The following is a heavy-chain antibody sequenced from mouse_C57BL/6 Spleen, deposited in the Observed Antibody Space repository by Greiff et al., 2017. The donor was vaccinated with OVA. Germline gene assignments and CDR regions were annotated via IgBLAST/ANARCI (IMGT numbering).Heavy chain of an antibody. CDR2: IWRGGST. D-gene: IGHD1-1*01. CDR1: GFSLTSYG. V-gene: IGHV2-5*01. Sequence: QLQQSGPGLVQPSQSLSITCTVSGFSLTSYGVHWVRQSPGKGLEWLGVIWRGGSTDYNAAFMSRLSITKDNSKSQVFFKMNSLQADDTAIYYCAKEGYYGSSYWYFDVWGTGTTVTVSS. J-gene: IGHJ1*03. CDR3: AKEGYYGSSYWYFDV.